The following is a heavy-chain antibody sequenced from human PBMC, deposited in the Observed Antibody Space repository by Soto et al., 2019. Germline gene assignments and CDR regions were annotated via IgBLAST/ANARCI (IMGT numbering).Heavy chain of an antibody. CDR3: ARGHQAYPWYWDAFDI. V-gene: IGHV3-23*01. CDR1: GFTFSSYA. D-gene: IGHD2-8*02. CDR2: ISGSGGST. J-gene: IGHJ3*02. Sequence: GGSLRLSCAASGFTFSSYAMSWVRQAPGKGLEWVSAISGSGGSTYYAESLKGRFTISRDNSKNTLYLQMNSLRAEDTAVYYCARGHQAYPWYWDAFDIWGQGTMVTVSS.